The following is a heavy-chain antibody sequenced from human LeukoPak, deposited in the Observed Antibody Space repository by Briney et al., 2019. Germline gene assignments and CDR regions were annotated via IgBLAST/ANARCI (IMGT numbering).Heavy chain of an antibody. CDR3: ANPVFSYYFDY. Sequence: GGSLRLSCAASGFTFSSYAMSWVRGAPGKGLEWVSAISGSGGSTYYADSVKGRFTISIDNSKNTLYLQMNSLRAEDTAVYYCANPVFSYYFDYWGQGTLVTVSS. J-gene: IGHJ4*02. D-gene: IGHD2-21*01. CDR2: ISGSGGST. V-gene: IGHV3-23*01. CDR1: GFTFSSYA.